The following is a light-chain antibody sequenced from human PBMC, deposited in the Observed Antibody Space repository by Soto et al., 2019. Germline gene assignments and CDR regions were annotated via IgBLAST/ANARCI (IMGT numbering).Light chain of an antibody. CDR2: DDD. J-gene: IGLJ1*01. Sequence: QSVMTQPPSVSAAPGQRVTISCCGSSSNIGGNSVSWSQQLPGTAPKLLIYDDDKRPSGIPDRFSGSKSGTSATLGITGFLTGDEADYYCGSWDSSLSAYVFGTGAKLTVL. CDR1: SSNIGGNS. CDR3: GSWDSSLSAYV. V-gene: IGLV1-51*01.